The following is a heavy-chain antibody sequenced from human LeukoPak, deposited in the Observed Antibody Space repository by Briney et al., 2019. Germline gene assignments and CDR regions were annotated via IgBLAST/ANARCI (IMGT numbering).Heavy chain of an antibody. V-gene: IGHV3-7*01. J-gene: IGHJ4*02. D-gene: IGHD3-3*01. CDR2: IKEYGTEE. Sequence: GGSLRLSCAASGFSLSDYWMGWVRQAPGKGLEWVANIKEYGTEENYVDSVKGRSTISRDNAKNSLSLQMNSLRAEDTAVYYCATMRLDFWSGYYVRGYYLDYWGQGTLVTVSS. CDR3: ATMRLDFWSGYYVRGYYLDY. CDR1: GFSLSDYW.